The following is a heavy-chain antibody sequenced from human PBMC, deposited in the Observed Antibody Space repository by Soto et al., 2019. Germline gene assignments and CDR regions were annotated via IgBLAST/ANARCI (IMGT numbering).Heavy chain of an antibody. D-gene: IGHD2-15*01. CDR1: GGSFSGYY. J-gene: IGHJ5*02. Sequence: SETLSLTCAVYGGSFSGYYWSWIRQPPGKGLEWIGEINHSGSTNYNPSLKSRVTISVDTSKNQFSLKLSSVTAADTAVYYCARGRSGGKGENWFDPWGQGTLVTVSS. CDR3: ARGRSGGKGENWFDP. CDR2: INHSGST. V-gene: IGHV4-34*01.